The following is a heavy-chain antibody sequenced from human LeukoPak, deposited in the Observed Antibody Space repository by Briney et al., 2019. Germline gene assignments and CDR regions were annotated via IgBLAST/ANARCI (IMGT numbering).Heavy chain of an antibody. CDR1: GGSISSSSYY. Sequence: SETLSLTCTVSGGSISSSSYYWGWIRQPPGKGLEWIGYIYYSGSTNYNPSLKSRVTISVDTSKNQFSLKLSSVTAADTAVYYCARERRGLLDYWGQGTLVTVSS. V-gene: IGHV4-61*01. D-gene: IGHD2-15*01. J-gene: IGHJ4*02. CDR2: IYYSGST. CDR3: ARERRGLLDY.